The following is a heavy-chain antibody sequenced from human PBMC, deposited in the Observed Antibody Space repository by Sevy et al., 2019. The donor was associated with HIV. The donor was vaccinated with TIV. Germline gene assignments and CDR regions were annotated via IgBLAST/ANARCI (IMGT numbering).Heavy chain of an antibody. D-gene: IGHD2-2*01. Sequence: GGSLRLSCSASRFSFRNYAMHWVRQTPGKGLEWVATFSYDEITKSYADSVKGRFTISRDNSMNTLYLEMNSLGPHDTALYCCLSYCSSPNCRFAYWCQGTLVTVSS. CDR2: FSYDEITK. J-gene: IGHJ4*02. CDR3: LSYCSSPNCRFAY. CDR1: RFSFRNYA. V-gene: IGHV3-30*04.